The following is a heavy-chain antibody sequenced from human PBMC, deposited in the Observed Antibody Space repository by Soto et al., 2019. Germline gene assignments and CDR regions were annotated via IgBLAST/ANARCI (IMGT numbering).Heavy chain of an antibody. CDR2: ISYDGSNK. Sequence: PGGSLRLSCAASGFTFSSYGMHWVRQAPGKGLEWVAVISYDGSNKYYADSVKGRFTISRDNSKNTLYLQMNSLRAEDTAVYYSAKDLLYYYGSGSYNPGYYYGMDVWGQGTTVTVSS. D-gene: IGHD3-10*01. J-gene: IGHJ6*02. CDR1: GFTFSSYG. V-gene: IGHV3-30*18. CDR3: AKDLLYYYGSGSYNPGYYYGMDV.